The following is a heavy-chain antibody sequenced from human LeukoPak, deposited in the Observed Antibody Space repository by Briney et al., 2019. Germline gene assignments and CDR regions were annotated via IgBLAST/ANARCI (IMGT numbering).Heavy chain of an antibody. CDR3: AKAGSSGYRYYFDY. J-gene: IGHJ4*02. CDR2: TSGSGVYS. D-gene: IGHD3-22*01. CDR1: GFSFSSYA. Sequence: GGSLRLSCAASGFSFSSYAMSWVRQAPGKGLEWVSATSGSGVYSYYAVSVKVRFTMYRYNSKNSLFLQMNSLRAEDTAIYYCAKAGSSGYRYYFDYWGQGTPVTVSS. V-gene: IGHV3-23*01.